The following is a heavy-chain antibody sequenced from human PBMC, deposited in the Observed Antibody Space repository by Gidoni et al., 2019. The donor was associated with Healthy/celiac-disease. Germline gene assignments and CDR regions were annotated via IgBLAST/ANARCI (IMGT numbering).Heavy chain of an antibody. D-gene: IGHD3-9*01. J-gene: IGHJ3*02. V-gene: IGHV2-70*15. CDR3: ARILLPVTGAFDI. Sequence: QVPFRQSGPALVQPTQTLTLTCTFSGFSPSTSGMCVSWIRQPPGKALEWLARIDWDDDKYYSTSLKTRLTIYKDTSKNQVVLTMTNMDPVDTATYYCARILLPVTGAFDIWGQGTMVTVSS. CDR1: GFSPSTSGMC. CDR2: IDWDDDK.